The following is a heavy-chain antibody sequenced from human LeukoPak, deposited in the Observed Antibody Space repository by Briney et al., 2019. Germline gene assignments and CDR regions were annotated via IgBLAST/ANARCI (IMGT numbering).Heavy chain of an antibody. CDR3: SAYYYDTSAAYYFDY. V-gene: IGHV4-39*01. Sequence: SETLSLTCTVSGGSISSSSYYWGRIRQPPGKGLEWIGSFYYSGSTYYNPSLKSRVTMSVDTSKNQFSLKLSSVTAADTAVYYCSAYYYDTSAAYYFDYWGQGTLVTVSS. D-gene: IGHD3-22*01. J-gene: IGHJ4*02. CDR2: FYYSGST. CDR1: GGSISSSSYY.